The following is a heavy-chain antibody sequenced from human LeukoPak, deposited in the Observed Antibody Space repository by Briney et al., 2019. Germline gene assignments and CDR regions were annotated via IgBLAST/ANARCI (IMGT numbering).Heavy chain of an antibody. D-gene: IGHD5/OR15-5a*01. CDR2: VNPTGGST. J-gene: IGHJ4*02. CDR3: ARGRSKALDF. Sequence: WMGMVNPTGGSTSYAQSFQGRVTLTGDTSTSTVYMEFSALTSEDTAVYYCARGRSKALDFWGQGTPVTVSS. V-gene: IGHV1-46*01.